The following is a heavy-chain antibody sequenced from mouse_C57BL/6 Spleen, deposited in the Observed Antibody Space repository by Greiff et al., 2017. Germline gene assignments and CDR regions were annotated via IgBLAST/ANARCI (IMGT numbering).Heavy chain of an antibody. D-gene: IGHD2-4*01. CDR3: ASYYDCDGTASY. V-gene: IGHV1-26*01. CDR2: INPNNGGT. J-gene: IGHJ3*01. CDR1: GYTFTDYY. Sequence: EVQLQQSGPELVKPGASVKISCKASGYTFTDYYMNWVKQSHGKSLEWIGDINPNNGGTSYNQKFKGKATLTVDKSSSTAYMELRSLTSEDSAVYYCASYYDCDGTASYWGQGTLVTGSA.